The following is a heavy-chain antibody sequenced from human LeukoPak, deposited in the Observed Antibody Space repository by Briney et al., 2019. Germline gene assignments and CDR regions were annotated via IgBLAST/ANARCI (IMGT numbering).Heavy chain of an antibody. J-gene: IGHJ4*02. CDR1: GYTFTSYD. Sequence: ASVKVSCKASGYTFTSYDINWVRQATGQGLEWMGWMNPNSGNTGYAQKFQGGVTITRNTSISTAYMELSSLRSEDTAVYYCARGDYYDTTDYWGQGTLVTVSS. D-gene: IGHD3-22*01. CDR2: MNPNSGNT. V-gene: IGHV1-8*03. CDR3: ARGDYYDTTDY.